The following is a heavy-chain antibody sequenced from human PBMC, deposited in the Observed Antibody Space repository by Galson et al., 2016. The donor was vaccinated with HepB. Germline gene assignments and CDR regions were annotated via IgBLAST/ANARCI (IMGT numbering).Heavy chain of an antibody. Sequence: SLRLSCAASGFTFNRNAMSWVRQTPGKGLEWVSVIGGGRGDTYYADSVKGRFTISRDNSKNTLYLQMNSLRADDTAVYYCSRTMILPHVVFDIWGQGTMVTVSS. J-gene: IGHJ3*02. V-gene: IGHV3-23*01. D-gene: IGHD3-22*01. CDR1: GFTFNRNA. CDR2: IGGGRGDT. CDR3: SRTMILPHVVFDI.